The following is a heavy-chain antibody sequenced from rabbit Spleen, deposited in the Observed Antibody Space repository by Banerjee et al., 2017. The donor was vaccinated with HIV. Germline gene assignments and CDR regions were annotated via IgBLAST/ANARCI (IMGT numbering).Heavy chain of an antibody. CDR2: ISTFGSA. D-gene: IGHD8-1*01. J-gene: IGHJ4*01. CDR1: GFSLSTNE. V-gene: IGHV1S8*01. Sequence: QEQLVESGGGLVKPEGSLTLSCKASGFSLSTNEFNWVRQAPGKGLEYIGWISTFGSAYYANWVNGRFTISSDNAQNTVGLQLNSLTAADTATYFCARTGSSWSLNLWGPGTLVTVS. CDR3: ARTGSSWSLNL.